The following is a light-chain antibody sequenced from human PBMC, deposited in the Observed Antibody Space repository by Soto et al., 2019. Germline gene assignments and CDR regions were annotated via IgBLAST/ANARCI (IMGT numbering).Light chain of an antibody. CDR3: QKCNVARFK. Sequence: DIQMTQSPSSLSAFVGDSVTITCRASQDIVNFLAWYQQKPGKVPKLLIYAASTLQSGVPSRFSGSGSGTNFTLTTRSPQPEDVETYDWQKCNVARFKFGGGTKVNI. CDR1: QDIVNF. V-gene: IGKV1-27*01. CDR2: AAS. J-gene: IGKJ4*02.